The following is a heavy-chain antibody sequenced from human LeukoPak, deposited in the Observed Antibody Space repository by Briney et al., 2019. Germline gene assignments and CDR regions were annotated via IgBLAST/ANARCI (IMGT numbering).Heavy chain of an antibody. Sequence: GGTLRLSCAASGFTFSSYGMSWVRQAPGKGLEWVSSISGSSDLTFYADSVKGRFTVSRDNSKNTLYLQMNSLTVEDTAVYYCGEAFSASNNAYSLWGQGTLVTVSS. V-gene: IGHV3-23*01. CDR2: ISGSSDLT. CDR3: GEAFSASNNAYSL. CDR1: GFTFSSYG. J-gene: IGHJ4*02. D-gene: IGHD2-21*01.